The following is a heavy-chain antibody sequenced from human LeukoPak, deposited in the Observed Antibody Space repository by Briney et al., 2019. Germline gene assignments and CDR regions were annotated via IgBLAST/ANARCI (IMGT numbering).Heavy chain of an antibody. V-gene: IGHV5-51*01. CDR2: IYPDDSDT. CDR1: GYSFTTYW. J-gene: IGHJ6*02. D-gene: IGHD4-17*01. Sequence: GESLKISCKGPGYSFTTYWIGWVRQMPGKGLEWMGIIYPDDSDTRYSPSFQGQVTISADKSISTAYLQWSSLKASDTAMYYCARLPTVTSNRIHDGMDVWGQGTTVTVSS. CDR3: ARLPTVTSNRIHDGMDV.